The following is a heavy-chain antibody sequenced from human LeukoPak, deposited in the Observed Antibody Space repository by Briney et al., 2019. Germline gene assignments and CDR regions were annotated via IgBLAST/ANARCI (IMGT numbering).Heavy chain of an antibody. Sequence: ASVKVSCKASGYTFTDYYMHWVQQAPAKGLDWMGRVDPEDGEKIYAEQFQGRVTITADTSTDTAYMELDSRRSEDTDVYYCATDAPSRPDIVVVPALEARYYYYMDVWGKGTTVTVSS. D-gene: IGHD2-2*01. CDR2: VDPEDGEK. V-gene: IGHV1-69-2*01. CDR3: ATDAPSRPDIVVVPALEARYYYYMDV. J-gene: IGHJ6*03. CDR1: GYTFTDYY.